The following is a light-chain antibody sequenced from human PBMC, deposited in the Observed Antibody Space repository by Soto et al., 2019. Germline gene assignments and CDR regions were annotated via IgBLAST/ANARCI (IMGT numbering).Light chain of an antibody. CDR2: SSN. J-gene: IGLJ1*01. Sequence: QAVVTQPPSASGTPGQRVTISCSGSSSNIGSNTVNWYQQLPGTAPKLLIYSSNQRPSGVPDRFSGSKSGTSASLAISGLQSEDEADYYCAAWDDSLIYVFGTGTKVTVL. V-gene: IGLV1-44*01. CDR1: SSNIGSNT. CDR3: AAWDDSLIYV.